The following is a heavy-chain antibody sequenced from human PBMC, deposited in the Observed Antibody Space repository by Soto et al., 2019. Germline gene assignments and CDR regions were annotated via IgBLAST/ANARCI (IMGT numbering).Heavy chain of an antibody. Sequence: EVQLVESGGGLVKPGGSLRLSCAASGFTFSSYSMNWVRQAPGKGLEWVSSISSRSSYIYYADSVKGRFTISRDNDKNSLYLQRNSLRAEDTAVYYCARDDNGFDIWGQGTMVTVSS. CDR3: ARDDNGFDI. CDR1: GFTFSSYS. CDR2: ISSRSSYI. J-gene: IGHJ3*02. D-gene: IGHD1-1*01. V-gene: IGHV3-21*01.